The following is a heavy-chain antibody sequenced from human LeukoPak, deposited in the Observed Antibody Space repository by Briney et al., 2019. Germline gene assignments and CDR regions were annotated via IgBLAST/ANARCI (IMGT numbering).Heavy chain of an antibody. J-gene: IGHJ6*02. V-gene: IGHV3-23*01. CDR3: ARSRTYYYGSGPHGHYGMDV. Sequence: GGSLRLSCAASGFTFSSYAMSWVRQAPGKGLEGVSYISGSGGSTYYAESGKGRFSISRDNAKNTLYLQMNSLRAEDTAVYYCARSRTYYYGSGPHGHYGMDVWGHGTTVTVSS. D-gene: IGHD3-10*01. CDR2: ISGSGGST. CDR1: GFTFSSYA.